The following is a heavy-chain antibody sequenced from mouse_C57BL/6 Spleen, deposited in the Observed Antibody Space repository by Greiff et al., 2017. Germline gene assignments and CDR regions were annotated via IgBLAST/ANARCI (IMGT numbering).Heavy chain of an antibody. CDR2: INPNNGGT. J-gene: IGHJ4*01. CDR1: GYTFTDYY. Sequence: EVKLQQSGPELVKPGASVKISCKASGYTFTDYYMNWVKQSHGKSLEWIGDINPNNGGTSYNQKFKGKATLTVDKSSSTAYMELRSLTSEDSAVYYCAMVTTEYYAMDYWGQGTSVTVSS. CDR3: AMVTTEYYAMDY. V-gene: IGHV1-26*01. D-gene: IGHD2-2*01.